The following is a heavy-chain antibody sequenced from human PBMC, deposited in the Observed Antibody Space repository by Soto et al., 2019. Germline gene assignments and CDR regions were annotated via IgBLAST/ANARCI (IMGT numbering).Heavy chain of an antibody. CDR1: GGTFSSYA. Sequence: ASVKVSCKASGGTFSSYAISWVRQAPGQGLEWMGGIIPIFGTANYAQKFQGRVTITADESTSTAYMELSSLRSEDTAVYYCARESPGLLNYYYYGMDVWGQGTTVTVSS. J-gene: IGHJ6*02. CDR3: ARESPGLLNYYYYGMDV. V-gene: IGHV1-69*13. CDR2: IIPIFGTA. D-gene: IGHD5-18*01.